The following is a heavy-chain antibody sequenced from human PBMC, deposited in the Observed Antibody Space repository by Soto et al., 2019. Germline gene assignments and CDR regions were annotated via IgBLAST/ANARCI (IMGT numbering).Heavy chain of an antibody. CDR3: ANDLKSGTLYYYYGMDV. CDR1: GFTFSSYA. CDR2: ISGSGGST. V-gene: IGHV3-23*01. D-gene: IGHD1-26*01. J-gene: IGHJ6*02. Sequence: GGSLRLSCAASGFTFSSYAMSWVRQAPGKGLEWVSAISGSGGSTYYADSVKGRFTISRDNSKNTLYLQMNSLRAEDTAVYYCANDLKSGTLYYYYGMDVWGQGTTVTVSS.